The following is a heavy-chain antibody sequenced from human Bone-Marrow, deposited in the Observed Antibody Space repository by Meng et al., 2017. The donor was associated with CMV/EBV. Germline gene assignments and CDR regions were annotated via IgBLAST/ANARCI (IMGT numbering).Heavy chain of an antibody. D-gene: IGHD6-19*01. V-gene: IGHV1-8*03. CDR3: ARAAPGVNGWSTYVEY. CDR2: VNPNSGNT. Sequence: ASVKVSCKASGYTFTGYCMHWERQAPGQGLEWMGWVNPNSGNTGHAQKFQGRVTITRDTSISTAYMELSSLRSEDTAVYYCARAAPGVNGWSTYVEYWGQGNRVTVAS. J-gene: IGHJ4*02. CDR1: GYTFTGYC.